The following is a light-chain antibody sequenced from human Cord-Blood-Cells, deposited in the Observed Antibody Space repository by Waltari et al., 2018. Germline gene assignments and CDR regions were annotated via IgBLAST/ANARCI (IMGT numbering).Light chain of an antibody. CDR1: QSVSSSY. V-gene: IGKV3-20*01. Sequence: ESVLTQSPGTLSLSPGERATLSCRARQSVSSSYLAWYQQKPGQAPRLLIYGASSRATGIPDSFSGSGSWTDFTLTISRLEPEDFAVYYCQQYGSSPTWTFGQGTKVEIK. CDR2: GAS. J-gene: IGKJ1*01. CDR3: QQYGSSPTWT.